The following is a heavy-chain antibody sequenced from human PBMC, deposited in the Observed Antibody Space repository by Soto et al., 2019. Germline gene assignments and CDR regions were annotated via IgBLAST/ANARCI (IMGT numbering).Heavy chain of an antibody. Sequence: GGSLRLSCAASGFTFSSYAMSWVRQAPGKGLEWVSAISGSGCSTYYADSVKGRFTISRDTTKNTLYLQMNSLSAEDTAVYYCAKDPPPYYDFWFGYYSEDYWGQGTLVTVSS. CDR3: AKDPPPYYDFWFGYYSEDY. D-gene: IGHD3-3*01. J-gene: IGHJ4*02. V-gene: IGHV3-23*01. CDR1: GFTFSSYA. CDR2: ISGSGCST.